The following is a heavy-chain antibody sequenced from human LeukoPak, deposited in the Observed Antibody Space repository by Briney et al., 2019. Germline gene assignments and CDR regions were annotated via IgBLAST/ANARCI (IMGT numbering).Heavy chain of an antibody. V-gene: IGHV3-7*01. CDR1: GFTFSSYW. D-gene: IGHD1-26*01. Sequence: PGGSLRLSCEASGFTFSSYWMSWVRQAPGKGLEWVANIRDDGGEIYYVDSVKGRFTISRDNAKSSLFLQMNRLRAEDAAVYYCARDKPRGSYYGSIFDSWGQGTLVTVSS. J-gene: IGHJ4*02. CDR3: ARDKPRGSYYGSIFDS. CDR2: IRDDGGEI.